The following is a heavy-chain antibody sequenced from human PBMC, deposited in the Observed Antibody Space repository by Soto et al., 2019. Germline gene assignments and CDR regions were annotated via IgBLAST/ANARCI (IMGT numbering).Heavy chain of an antibody. CDR3: ASSSIAAAGKVYSYYGMHV. Sequence: GAAGRVSCKASAYTFTSYGISWVRQAPGQGLEWMGWISAYNGNTNYAQKLQGRVTMTTDTSTSTAYMELRSLRSDDTAVYYCASSSIAAAGKVYSYYGMHVWAQGSTFTVT. J-gene: IGHJ6*02. CDR2: ISAYNGNT. D-gene: IGHD6-13*01. CDR1: AYTFTSYG. V-gene: IGHV1-18*01.